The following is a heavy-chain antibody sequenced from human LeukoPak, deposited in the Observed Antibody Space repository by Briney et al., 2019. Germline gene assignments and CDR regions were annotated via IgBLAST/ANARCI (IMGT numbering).Heavy chain of an antibody. J-gene: IGHJ3*02. CDR2: IYYSGST. V-gene: IGHV4-59*01. Sequence: LETLSLTCTVSGGSISSYYWSWIRQPPGKGLEWIGYIYYSGSTNYNPSLKSRVTISVDTSKNQFSLKLSSVTAADTAVYYCARVLENDAFDIWGQGTMVTVSS. CDR1: GGSISSYY. D-gene: IGHD3-3*01. CDR3: ARVLENDAFDI.